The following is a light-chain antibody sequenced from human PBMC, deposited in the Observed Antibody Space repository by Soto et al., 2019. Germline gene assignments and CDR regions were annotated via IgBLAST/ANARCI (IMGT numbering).Light chain of an antibody. CDR1: QSVSNY. Sequence: EIVLTQSPATLSLSPGDRVTLSCRASQSVSNYLAWYQQKPGQAPRLLIFDASNRATGIPARFSGSGSGTDFSLTISSLEPEDIAVYFCHQRSNRPPTFGGGTRVEIK. CDR2: DAS. J-gene: IGKJ4*01. V-gene: IGKV3-11*01. CDR3: HQRSNRPPT.